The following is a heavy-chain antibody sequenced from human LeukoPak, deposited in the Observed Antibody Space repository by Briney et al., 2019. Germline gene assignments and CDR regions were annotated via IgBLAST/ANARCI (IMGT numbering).Heavy chain of an antibody. D-gene: IGHD3-10*01. Sequence: PSETLSLTCAVYGGSFSGYYWSWIRQPPGKGLEWIGEINHSGSTNYNPSLKSRVTISVDTSKNQFSLKLSSVTAADTAVYYCARGLLSSGGRRITMVRGVIWFDPWGQGTLVTVSS. CDR3: ARGLLSSGGRRITMVRGVIWFDP. CDR2: INHSGST. CDR1: GGSFSGYY. J-gene: IGHJ5*02. V-gene: IGHV4-34*01.